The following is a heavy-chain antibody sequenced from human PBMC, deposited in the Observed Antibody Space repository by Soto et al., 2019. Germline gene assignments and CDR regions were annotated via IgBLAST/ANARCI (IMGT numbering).Heavy chain of an antibody. CDR3: ARSFGDSAFLSRESGGFDL. J-gene: IGHJ3*01. D-gene: IGHD2-15*01. V-gene: IGHV3-48*01. CDR1: KFRFGNQK. CDR2: ISSYGSPT. Sequence: GGCLGLSCTASKFRFGNQKMNWVRPAPGKGLEWVAYISSYGSPTDYAESVKGRFTVSRDNAKNSLFLQMNSLRAEDTAVYYCARSFGDSAFLSRESGGFDLWGQGTMVTVSS.